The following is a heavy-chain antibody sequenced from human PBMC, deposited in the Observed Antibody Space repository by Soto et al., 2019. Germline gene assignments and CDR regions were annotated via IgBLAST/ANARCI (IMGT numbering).Heavy chain of an antibody. J-gene: IGHJ4*02. CDR1: GDSVSSSSAA. V-gene: IGHV6-1*01. Sequence: SQTLSLTCVISGDSVSSSSAAWNWIRQSPSRGLEWLGRAYYRSKWYNDYAVPVKSRITINPDTSKNQFSLQLNSVTPEDMAVYYCAREGRGYSGHGPFDYWGQGTQVTVSS. D-gene: IGHD5-12*01. CDR2: AYYRSKWYN. CDR3: AREGRGYSGHGPFDY.